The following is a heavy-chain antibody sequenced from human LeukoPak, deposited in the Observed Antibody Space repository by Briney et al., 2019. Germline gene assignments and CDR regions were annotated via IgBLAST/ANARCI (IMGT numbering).Heavy chain of an antibody. V-gene: IGHV1-69*13. D-gene: IGHD2-2*01. Sequence: GASVKVSCKASGGTFSSYAISWVRQAPGQGLEWMGGIIPIFGTANYAQKFQGRVTITADESTSTAYMELSSLRSEDTAVYYCARWIVVVPAARGGGYYYYGMDVWGQGTTVTVPS. CDR2: IIPIFGTA. J-gene: IGHJ6*02. CDR1: GGTFSSYA. CDR3: ARWIVVVPAARGGGYYYYGMDV.